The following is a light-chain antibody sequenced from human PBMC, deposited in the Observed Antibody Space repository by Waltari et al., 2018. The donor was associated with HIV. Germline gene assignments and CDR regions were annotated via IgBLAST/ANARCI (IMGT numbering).Light chain of an antibody. CDR3: QQLNSYPSIT. CDR1: QVVYNY. V-gene: IGKV1-9*01. Sequence: DILLTQSPSFLSGSVGDRVAITCRASQVVYNYLAWYPKKPGKAPNLLIYGSSTLQSGVPSRFSGSGYATEFTLTISSLQPEDSATYFCQQLNSYPSITFGQGTRLEI. J-gene: IGKJ5*01. CDR2: GSS.